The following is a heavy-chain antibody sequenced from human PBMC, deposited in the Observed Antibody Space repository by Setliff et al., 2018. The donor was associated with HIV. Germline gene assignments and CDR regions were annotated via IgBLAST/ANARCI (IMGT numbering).Heavy chain of an antibody. CDR2: IYHTGSS. Sequence: PSETLSRTCDVAGFSISSRYDWGWIRQSPGKGLEWIGNIYHTGSSYYNPSLNGRATMSLDTSKNQFSLTLNSVTAADTAVYYSARDVLDLAISVYGFWSQGIPVTVSS. CDR1: GFSISSRYD. J-gene: IGHJ4*02. D-gene: IGHD2-2*02. V-gene: IGHV4-38-2*02. CDR3: ARDVLDLAISVYGF.